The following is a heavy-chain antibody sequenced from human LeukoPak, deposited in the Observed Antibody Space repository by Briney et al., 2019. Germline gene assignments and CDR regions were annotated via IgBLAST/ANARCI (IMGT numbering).Heavy chain of an antibody. CDR2: VKSDTDGGTT. V-gene: IGHV3-15*01. D-gene: IGHD5-12*01. J-gene: IGHJ4*02. Sequence: PGGSLRLSCAASEFTFNNAWMSWVRQAPGKWLEWVGRVKSDTDGGTTDYAAPVKGRFPISRDDSKNMVYLQMNSLRTDDTAVYCCTAGTGHSDHDYWGQGTLVTVSS. CDR1: EFTFNNAW. CDR3: TAGTGHSDHDY.